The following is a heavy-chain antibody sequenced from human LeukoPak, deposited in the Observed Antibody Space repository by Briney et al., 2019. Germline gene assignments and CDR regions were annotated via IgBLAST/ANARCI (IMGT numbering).Heavy chain of an antibody. D-gene: IGHD5-24*01. J-gene: IGHJ4*02. Sequence: GGSLRLSCAASGFTFSSYAMHWVRQAPGKGLEWVTIISYDGTNKYYADSVKGRFTISRDNSKNTLFLQMNSLRAEDTAVYYCARAGDGYNSPIDYWGQGTLVTVSS. CDR3: ARAGDGYNSPIDY. V-gene: IGHV3-30*04. CDR1: GFTFSSYA. CDR2: ISYDGTNK.